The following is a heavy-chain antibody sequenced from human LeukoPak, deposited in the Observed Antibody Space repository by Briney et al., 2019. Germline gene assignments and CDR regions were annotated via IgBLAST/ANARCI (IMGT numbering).Heavy chain of an antibody. D-gene: IGHD1-26*01. CDR2: IYYSGST. V-gene: IGHV4-59*12. CDR3: AREGAGGWAFDI. Sequence: PSETLSLTCTVSGGSISSYYWSWIRQPPGKGLEWIGYIYYSGSTNYNPSLKSRVTMSVDTSKNQFSLKLSSVTAADTAVYYCAREGAGGWAFDIWGQGTMVTVSS. J-gene: IGHJ3*02. CDR1: GGSISSYY.